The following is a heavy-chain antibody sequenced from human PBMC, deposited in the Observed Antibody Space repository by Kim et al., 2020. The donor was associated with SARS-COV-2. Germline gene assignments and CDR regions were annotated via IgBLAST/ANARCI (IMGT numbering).Heavy chain of an antibody. D-gene: IGHD6-13*01. CDR2: INTNTGNP. Sequence: ASVKVSCKASGYTFTSYAMNWVRQAPGQGLEWMGWINTNTGNPTYAQGFTGRFVFSLDTPVSTAYLQISSLKAEDTAVYYCARSPVRIAAAGKIGMDVWGQGTTVTVSS. CDR1: GYTFTSYA. V-gene: IGHV7-4-1*02. CDR3: ARSPVRIAAAGKIGMDV. J-gene: IGHJ6*02.